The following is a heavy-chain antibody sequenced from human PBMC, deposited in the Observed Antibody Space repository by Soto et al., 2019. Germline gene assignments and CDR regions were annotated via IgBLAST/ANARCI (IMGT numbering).Heavy chain of an antibody. CDR3: ARDRSTYGGGGTGEVKENWFDP. CDR1: GGSNSRYY. J-gene: IGHJ5*02. D-gene: IGHD2-8*01. Sequence: QVQLQESGPGLVKASETLSLTCSVSGGSNSRYYWSWIRQPPGKGLEWIGYAYYSGDTGYNPSLKSRVTMAVDTSKNQVSLKLSSVTAADTAVYYCARDRSTYGGGGTGEVKENWFDPWGQGALVTVSS. V-gene: IGHV4-59*01. CDR2: AYYSGDT.